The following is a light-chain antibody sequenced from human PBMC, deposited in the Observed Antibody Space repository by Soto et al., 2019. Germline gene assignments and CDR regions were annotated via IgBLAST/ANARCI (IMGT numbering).Light chain of an antibody. CDR2: DAS. CDR3: QQRSNWPVT. J-gene: IGKJ1*01. V-gene: IGKV3-11*01. Sequence: DIVLTQSPATLSLSPGERATLSCRASKSVSSYLAWYQQKPGQAPRLLIYDASSRATGIPARFSGSGSGTDFTLTISSLEPEDFAVYFCQQRSNWPVTFGQGTRVEIK. CDR1: KSVSSY.